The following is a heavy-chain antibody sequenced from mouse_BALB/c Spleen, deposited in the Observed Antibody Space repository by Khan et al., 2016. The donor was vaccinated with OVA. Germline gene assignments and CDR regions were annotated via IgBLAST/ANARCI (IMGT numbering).Heavy chain of an antibody. CDR3: ARNYDYDEGLAY. CDR2: IWSGGTT. J-gene: IGHJ3*01. Sequence: QVQLKQSGPGLVQPSQSLPITCTVSGFSLTSYGVHWVRQSPGKGLEWLGVIWSGGTTDYNAPFISRLSISKDNSKSQVFFKMNSLQANDTANYYCARNYDYDEGLAYWGQGTLVTVSA. V-gene: IGHV2-2*02. D-gene: IGHD2-4*01. CDR1: GFSLTSYG.